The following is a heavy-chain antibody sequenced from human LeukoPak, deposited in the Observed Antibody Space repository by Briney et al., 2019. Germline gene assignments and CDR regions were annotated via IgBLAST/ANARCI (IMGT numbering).Heavy chain of an antibody. V-gene: IGHV3-11*01. D-gene: IGHD3-22*01. J-gene: IGHJ3*02. CDR3: ARDRDYYDSSGDAFDI. CDR1: GFTFSDYY. CDR2: ISSSGSTI. Sequence: GGSLRLSCAASGFTFSDYYMSWIRQAPGKGLEWVSYISSSGSTIYYADSVKGRFTISRDNAKNSLYLQMNSLRAEDTAVYYCARDRDYYDSSGDAFDIWGQGTMVTVSS.